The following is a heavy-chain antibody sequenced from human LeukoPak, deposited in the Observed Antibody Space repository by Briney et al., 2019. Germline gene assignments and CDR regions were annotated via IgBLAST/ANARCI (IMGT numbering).Heavy chain of an antibody. Sequence: GASVKVSCKASGYTFTSYYMHWVRQAPGQGLEWMGIINPSGGSTSYAQKFQGRVTMTRDMSTSTVYMELSSLRSEDTAVYYCARAQDTIIVGATTGFDYWGQGTLVTVSS. D-gene: IGHD1-26*01. CDR2: INPSGGST. V-gene: IGHV1-46*01. CDR1: GYTFTSYY. CDR3: ARAQDTIIVGATTGFDY. J-gene: IGHJ4*02.